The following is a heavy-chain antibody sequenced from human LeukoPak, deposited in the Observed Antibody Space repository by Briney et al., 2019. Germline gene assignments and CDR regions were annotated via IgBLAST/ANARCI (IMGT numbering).Heavy chain of an antibody. Sequence: GGSLRLSCAASGFTFSSYSMNWVRQAPRKGREWVSHITASGTAIFYADSVKGRFSISRDNAKNSLYLQMSSLRDEDTAVYYGASSGSYRFDYWGQRTLVTVSS. CDR2: ITASGTAI. CDR1: GFTFSSYS. J-gene: IGHJ4*02. CDR3: ASSGSYRFDY. D-gene: IGHD1-26*01. V-gene: IGHV3-48*02.